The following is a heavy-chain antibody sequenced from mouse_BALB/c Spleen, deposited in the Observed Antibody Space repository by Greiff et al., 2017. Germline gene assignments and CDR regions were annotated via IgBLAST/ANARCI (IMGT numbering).Heavy chain of an antibody. CDR3: TRQRDIYRFCAY. Sequence: QVQLQQSGAELVKPGASVTLSCKASGYTFTSYYMYWVKQRPGQGLEWIGEINPSNGGTNFNEKFKSKATLTVDKSSSTAYMQLSSLTSEDSAVYHCTRQRDIYRFCAYWGQGTLVTVSA. V-gene: IGHV1S81*02. J-gene: IGHJ3*01. CDR1: GYTFTSYY. D-gene: IGHD2-14*01. CDR2: INPSNGGT.